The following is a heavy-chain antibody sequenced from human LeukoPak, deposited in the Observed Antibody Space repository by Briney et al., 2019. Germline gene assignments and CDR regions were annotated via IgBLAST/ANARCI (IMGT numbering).Heavy chain of an antibody. CDR3: AKVLPIYFSPSSWFDP. CDR1: GFTLSRHG. D-gene: IGHD3-3*01. CDR2: SDDGGLK. V-gene: IGHV3-30*18. J-gene: IGHJ5*02. Sequence: GGSLRLSCAASGFTLSRHGMHWVRQAPGRGLEWLAVSDDGGLKYYSDSVKGRFTISRDNSNNTLYLQMNSLRAEDTAVYYCAKVLPIYFSPSSWFDPWGQGTLVTVSS.